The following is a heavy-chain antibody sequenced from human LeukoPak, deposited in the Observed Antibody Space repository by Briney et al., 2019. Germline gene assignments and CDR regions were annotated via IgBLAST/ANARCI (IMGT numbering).Heavy chain of an antibody. CDR1: GYTFPSYF. D-gene: IGHD6-6*01. J-gene: IGHJ4*02. V-gene: IGHV1-46*01. Sequence: ASVKVSCKASGYTFPSYFMHWVRQAPGQGLEWMGIINPTGGSTTYAQKFQGRVTMTRNTSTSTVYMELSSLRSDDTAVYYCARTAARRFDYWGQGTLVTVSS. CDR2: INPTGGST. CDR3: ARTAARRFDY.